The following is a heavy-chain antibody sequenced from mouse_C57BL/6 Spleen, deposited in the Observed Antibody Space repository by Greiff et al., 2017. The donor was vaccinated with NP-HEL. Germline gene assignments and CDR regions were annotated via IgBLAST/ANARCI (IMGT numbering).Heavy chain of an antibody. J-gene: IGHJ3*01. V-gene: IGHV1-55*01. CDR2: IYPGSGST. CDR1: GYTFTSYW. CDR3: ARSEYGEAWLAY. Sequence: VQLQQSGAELVKPGASVKMSCKASGYTFTSYWITWVQQRPGQGLEWIGDIYPGSGSTNYNEKFKSKATLTVDTSSSTAYMQLSSLTSEDSAVYDCARSEYGEAWLAYWGQGTLVTVSA. D-gene: IGHD1-1*02.